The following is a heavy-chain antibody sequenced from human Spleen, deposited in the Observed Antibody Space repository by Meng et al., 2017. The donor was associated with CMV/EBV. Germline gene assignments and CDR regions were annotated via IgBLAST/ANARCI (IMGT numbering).Heavy chain of an antibody. CDR3: ARDLGYSYGYERYYYYGMDV. D-gene: IGHD5-18*01. V-gene: IGHV3-30-3*01. CDR1: GFTFSSYA. Sequence: LSLTCAASGFTFSSYAMHWVRQAPGKGLEWVAVISYDGSNKYYADSVKGRFTISRDNSKNTLYLQMNSLRAEDTAVYYCARDLGYSYGYERYYYYGMDVWGQGTTVTVSS. CDR2: ISYDGSNK. J-gene: IGHJ6*02.